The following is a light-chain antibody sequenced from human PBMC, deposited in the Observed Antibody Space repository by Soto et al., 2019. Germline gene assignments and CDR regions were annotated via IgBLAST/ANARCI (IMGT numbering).Light chain of an antibody. Sequence: NFMLTQPHSVSESPGKTVTISCTRSSGGIASNYVQWYQQSPGSSPTTVIYEDNQRPSGVPDRFSGSIDSSSNSASLTISGLKTEDEADYYCQSYDSSNHGVFGGGTKLTVL. CDR2: EDN. V-gene: IGLV6-57*01. J-gene: IGLJ3*02. CDR1: SGGIASNY. CDR3: QSYDSSNHGV.